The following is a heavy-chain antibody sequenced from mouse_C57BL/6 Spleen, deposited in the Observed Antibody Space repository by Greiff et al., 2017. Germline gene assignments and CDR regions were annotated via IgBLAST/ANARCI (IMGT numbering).Heavy chain of an antibody. CDR2: IGPGSGST. CDR1: DYTFTDYY. V-gene: IGHV1-77*01. D-gene: IGHD2-4*01. J-gene: IGHJ2*01. Sequence: VMLVESGAELVKPGASVKISCKASDYTFTDYYINWVKQRPGQGLEWIGKIGPGSGSTYYNEKFKGKATLTADKSSSTAYMQRSSLTSEDSAVYFCARLMIRNYFDYWGQGTTLTVSS. CDR3: ARLMIRNYFDY.